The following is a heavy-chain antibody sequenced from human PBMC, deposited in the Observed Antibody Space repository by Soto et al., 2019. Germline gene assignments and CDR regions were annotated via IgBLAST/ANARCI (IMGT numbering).Heavy chain of an antibody. Sequence: SETLSLTCTVSCGSISSNNYYWGWIRQPPGKGLEWIGSIYYTGSTSYNPSLKSRVTISVDTSKNQFSLKLSSVTAADTAVYYCARRRDGYNYFDYWGQGTLVTVSS. CDR2: IYYTGST. V-gene: IGHV4-39*01. CDR1: CGSISSNNYY. J-gene: IGHJ4*02. CDR3: ARRRDGYNYFDY. D-gene: IGHD5-12*01.